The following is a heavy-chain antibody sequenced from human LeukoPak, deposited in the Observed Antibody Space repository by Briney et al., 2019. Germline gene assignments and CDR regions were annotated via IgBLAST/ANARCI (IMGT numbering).Heavy chain of an antibody. D-gene: IGHD4-17*01. J-gene: IGHJ4*02. CDR3: ARADTYGDYVPY. V-gene: IGHV1-2*06. CDR2: IDPNSGGT. Sequence: GASVKVSCKASGYTFTGYYMHWVRQAPGQGLEWMGRIDPNSGGTNYAQKFQGRVTMTRDTSISTAYMGLSRLRSDDTAVYYCARADTYGDYVPYWGQGTLVTVSS. CDR1: GYTFTGYY.